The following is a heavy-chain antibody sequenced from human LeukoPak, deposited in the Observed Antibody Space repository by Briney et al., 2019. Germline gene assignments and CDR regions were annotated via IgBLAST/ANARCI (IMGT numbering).Heavy chain of an antibody. CDR3: ARDPCSSTSCYVDPSPPRGDY. Sequence: PGGSLRLSCAASGFTFSSYGMTWVRQAPGKGLEWVSYISSSSSTIYYADSVKGRFTISRDNAKNSLYLQMNSLRAEDTAVYYCARDPCSSTSCYVDPSPPRGDYWGQGTLVTVSS. J-gene: IGHJ4*02. CDR1: GFTFSSYG. D-gene: IGHD2-2*01. V-gene: IGHV3-48*01. CDR2: ISSSSSTI.